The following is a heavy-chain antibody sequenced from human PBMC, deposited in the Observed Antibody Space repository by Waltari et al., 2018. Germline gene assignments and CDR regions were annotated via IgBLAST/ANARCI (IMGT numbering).Heavy chain of an antibody. CDR2: IYYSGDT. J-gene: IGHJ5*02. CDR3: ARELAGGGSRWFDP. Sequence: QVQLQESGPGLVKPSQTLSLTCTVSGVSLITSTLYWSWIRQQPGKGLEWIGYIYYSGDTYYNPSLKSRVAISIDASKKQFSLTMTSVTAADTATYYCARELAGGGSRWFDPWGPGTQVIVSS. V-gene: IGHV4-31*03. D-gene: IGHD6-13*01. CDR1: GVSLITSTLY.